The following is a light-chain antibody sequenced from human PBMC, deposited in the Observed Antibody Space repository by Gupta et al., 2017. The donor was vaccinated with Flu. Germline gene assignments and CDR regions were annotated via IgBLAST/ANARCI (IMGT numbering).Light chain of an antibody. J-gene: IGKJ3*01. CDR2: GAS. Sequence: EIVMTQSPATLSVSPGEGATLSCRASQSVSSRLAWYQQKPGQAPRLLIYGASTRATGIPARFSGSGSGTEFTLTISSLQSEDFAVYYCQQYHNWPPLFTFGPGTKVDIK. CDR1: QSVSSR. CDR3: QQYHNWPPLFT. V-gene: IGKV3-15*01.